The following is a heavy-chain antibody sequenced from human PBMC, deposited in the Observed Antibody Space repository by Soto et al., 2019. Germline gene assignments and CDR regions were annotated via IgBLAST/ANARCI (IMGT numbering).Heavy chain of an antibody. Sequence: SEILSLTCAVYGGSFSGYYWSWIRQPPGKGLEWIGEINHSGSTNYNPSLKSRVTISVDTSKNQFSLKLSSVTAADTAVYYCASSNVVVAATTPIFDYWGQGTLVTV. CDR3: ASSNVVVAATTPIFDY. V-gene: IGHV4-34*01. J-gene: IGHJ4*02. D-gene: IGHD2-15*01. CDR2: INHSGST. CDR1: GGSFSGYY.